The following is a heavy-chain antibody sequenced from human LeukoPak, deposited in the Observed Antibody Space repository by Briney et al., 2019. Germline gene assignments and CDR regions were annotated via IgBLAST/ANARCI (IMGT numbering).Heavy chain of an antibody. CDR3: ARGLGRSSGVGEGDY. CDR1: GYTFTGYY. D-gene: IGHD6-19*01. Sequence: GASVKVSCKASGYTFTGYYMHWVRQAPGQGLEWMGWINPNSGGTNYAQKFQGWVTMTRDTSISTAYMELSRLRSDDTAVYYCARGLGRSSGVGEGDYWGQGTLVTVSS. V-gene: IGHV1-2*04. CDR2: INPNSGGT. J-gene: IGHJ4*02.